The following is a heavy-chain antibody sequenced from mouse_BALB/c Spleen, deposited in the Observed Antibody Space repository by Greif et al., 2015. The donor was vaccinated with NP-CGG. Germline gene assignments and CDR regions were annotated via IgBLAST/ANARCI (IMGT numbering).Heavy chain of an antibody. CDR1: GFNIKDTY. J-gene: IGHJ1*01. CDR2: IDPANGNT. CDR3: ARWDWYFDV. V-gene: IGHV14-3*02. Sequence: EVQLQQSGAELVKPGASVKLSCAASGFNIKDTYMHWVKQRPEQGLEWIGRIDPANGNTKYDPKFQGKATITADTSSNTAYLQLSSLTSEDTAAYYCARWDWYFDVWGAGTTVTVSS.